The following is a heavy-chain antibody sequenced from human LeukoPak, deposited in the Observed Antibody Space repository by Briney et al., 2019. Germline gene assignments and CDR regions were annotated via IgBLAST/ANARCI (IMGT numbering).Heavy chain of an antibody. CDR1: GYSISSGYY. D-gene: IGHD5-24*01. Sequence: SETLSLTCTVSGYSISSGYYWGWIRQPPGKGLEWIGSIYYSGSTYYNPSLKSRVTISVDMSKNQFSLKLSSVTAADTAVYYCASGATIRPFDYWGQGTLVTVSS. J-gene: IGHJ4*02. V-gene: IGHV4-38-2*02. CDR3: ASGATIRPFDY. CDR2: IYYSGST.